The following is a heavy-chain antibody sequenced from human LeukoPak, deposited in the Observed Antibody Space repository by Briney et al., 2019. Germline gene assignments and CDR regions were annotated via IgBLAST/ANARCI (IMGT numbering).Heavy chain of an antibody. V-gene: IGHV1-18*01. CDR2: IGAYNGDT. D-gene: IGHD2-15*01. Sequence: ASVKVSCKTSGYTFTNYDISCVRQAPGQGLEWMGWIGAYNGDTNYAQKFQGRVTMTTDTSTSTAYMDLRSLRSDDTAVYYCTRDHCRGDNCPSFDYWGQGTLVTVSS. J-gene: IGHJ4*02. CDR3: TRDHCRGDNCPSFDY. CDR1: GYTFTNYD.